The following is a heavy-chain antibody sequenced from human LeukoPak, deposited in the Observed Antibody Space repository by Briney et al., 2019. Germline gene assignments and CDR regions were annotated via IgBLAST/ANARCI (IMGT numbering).Heavy chain of an antibody. CDR3: ARDGRHWVGYGMDV. J-gene: IGHJ6*02. CDR1: GGSISSSNW. D-gene: IGHD7-27*01. CDR2: IYRSGST. Sequence: SETLSLTCAVSGGSISSSNWWSWVRQPPGKGLEWIGEIYRSGSTNYNPSLKSRVTISVDKSKNQFSLKLSSVTAADTAVYYCARDGRHWVGYGMDVWGQGTTVTVSS. V-gene: IGHV4-4*02.